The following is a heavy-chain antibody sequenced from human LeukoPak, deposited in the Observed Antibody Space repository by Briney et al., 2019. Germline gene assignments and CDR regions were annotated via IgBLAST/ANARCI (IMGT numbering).Heavy chain of an antibody. V-gene: IGHV3-53*01. J-gene: IGHJ4*02. Sequence: GGSLRLSCAASGFTVSGNFMNWVRQAPGKGLEWVSVIFSDGRTYYADSVKGRFTMSRDNSKNTLYLQLSSLRAEDTALYYCAKGPKQQLVGSRGHYFDYWGQGTLVTVSS. CDR1: GFTVSGNF. D-gene: IGHD6-13*01. CDR2: IFSDGRT. CDR3: AKGPKQQLVGSRGHYFDY.